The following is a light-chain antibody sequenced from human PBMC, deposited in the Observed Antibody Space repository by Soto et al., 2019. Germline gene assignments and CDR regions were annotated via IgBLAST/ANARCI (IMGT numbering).Light chain of an antibody. CDR3: QQFNVYPLT. Sequence: DIQLTQSRSFLSASVGDRVTITCRASQGIRDFLAWYQQKPGQPPKLLIYAASTLQTGVPTRFSGIASGTEFTLIISNLQPADFATYYCQQFNVYPLTFGGGTKVEIK. CDR1: QGIRDF. J-gene: IGKJ4*01. CDR2: AAS. V-gene: IGKV1-9*01.